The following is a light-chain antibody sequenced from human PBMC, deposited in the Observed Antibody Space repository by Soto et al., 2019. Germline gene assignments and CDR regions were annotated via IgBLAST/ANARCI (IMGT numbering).Light chain of an antibody. J-gene: IGKJ2*01. CDR1: QSISSY. V-gene: IGKV1-39*01. CDR2: AAS. Sequence: DIQMTQSPSSLSASVGDRVTITCRASQSISSYLNWYQQKPGKAPKLLIYAASNLQSGVPSWFSGSGSATDFTLTISSLQPEDFETYYCQQSYSPPHTFGHGTKLQIK. CDR3: QQSYSPPHT.